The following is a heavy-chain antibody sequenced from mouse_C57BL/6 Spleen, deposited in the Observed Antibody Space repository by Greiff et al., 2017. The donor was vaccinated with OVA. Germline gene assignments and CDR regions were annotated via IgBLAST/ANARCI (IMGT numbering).Heavy chain of an antibody. V-gene: IGHV1-22*01. CDR1: GYTFTDYN. CDR2: INPNNGGT. J-gene: IGHJ2*01. CDR3: ARCLGWLPPDY. D-gene: IGHD2-3*01. Sequence: VQLKQSGPELVKPGASVKMSCKASGYTFTDYNMHWVKQSHGKSLEWIGYINPNNGGTSYNQKFKGKATLTVNKSSSTAYMELRSLTSEDSAVYYCARCLGWLPPDYWGQGTTLTVSS.